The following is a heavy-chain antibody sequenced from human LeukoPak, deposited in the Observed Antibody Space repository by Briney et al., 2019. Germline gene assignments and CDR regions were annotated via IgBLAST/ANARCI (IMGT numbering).Heavy chain of an antibody. V-gene: IGHV4-61*02. CDR2: IYTSGST. CDR1: GGSISSGGYS. D-gene: IGHD3-10*01. CDR3: ARDRGALSEYYFDY. J-gene: IGHJ4*02. Sequence: SETLSLTCAVSGGSISSGGYSWSWIRQPAGKGLEWIGRIYTSGSTNYNPSLKSRVTMSVDTSKNQFSLKLSSVTAADTAVYYCARDRGALSEYYFDYWGQGTLVTVSS.